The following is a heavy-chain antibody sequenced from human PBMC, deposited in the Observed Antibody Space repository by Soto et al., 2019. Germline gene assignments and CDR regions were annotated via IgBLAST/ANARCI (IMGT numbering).Heavy chain of an antibody. CDR1: GFTFSSYA. Sequence: GGSLRLSCAASGFTFSSYAMSWVRQAPGKGLEWVSAISGSGGSTYYADSVKGRFTITRDNSKNTLYLQMNSLRAEDTAVYYCAKDLLAVAGTMSEYFQHWGQDTLVTVSS. D-gene: IGHD6-19*01. V-gene: IGHV3-23*01. CDR3: AKDLLAVAGTMSEYFQH. CDR2: ISGSGGST. J-gene: IGHJ1*01.